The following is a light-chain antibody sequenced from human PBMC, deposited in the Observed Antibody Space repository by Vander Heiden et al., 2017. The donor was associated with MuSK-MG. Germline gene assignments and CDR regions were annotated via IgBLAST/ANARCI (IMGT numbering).Light chain of an antibody. J-gene: IGLJ1*01. CDR2: GNT. V-gene: IGLV1-40*01. CDR3: QSYDNSLNGYV. Sequence: QSVLTPPPSVSGAPGQRVTLSCTWRSSNIGAGQDVNWYQQLPGTAPKLLMYGNTYRPSGVPDRFSAAKSGTSASLAITGLQAEDEADYFCQSYDNSLNGYVFGTGTKVTVL. CDR1: SSNIGAGQD.